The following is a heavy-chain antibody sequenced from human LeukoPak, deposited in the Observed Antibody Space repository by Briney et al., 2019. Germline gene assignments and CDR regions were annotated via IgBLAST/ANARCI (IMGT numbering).Heavy chain of an antibody. V-gene: IGHV3-23*01. CDR3: ARAERNSLDF. J-gene: IGHJ4*02. Sequence: GGSLRLSCAVSGFTFRNYAMSWVRQAPGKGLEWVSGISDNGVSTYYTGSVKGRFTISRDNPRNTLYLQMNSLRADDTAVYFCARAERNSLDFWGQGTLVTVSS. CDR2: ISDNGVST. D-gene: IGHD1/OR15-1a*01. CDR1: GFTFRNYA.